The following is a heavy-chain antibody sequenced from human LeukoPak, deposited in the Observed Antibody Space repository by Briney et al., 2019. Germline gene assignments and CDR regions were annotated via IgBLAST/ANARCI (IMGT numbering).Heavy chain of an antibody. D-gene: IGHD5-18*01. V-gene: IGHV3-23*01. CDR2: ISGSGGST. Sequence: GGSLRLSCAASGFTFSSYAMSWVRQAPGKGLELVSAISGSGGSTYYADSVKGRFTISRDNSKNTLYLQMNSLRAEDTAVYYCASDLWLLDYFDYWGQGTLVTVSS. J-gene: IGHJ4*02. CDR1: GFTFSSYA. CDR3: ASDLWLLDYFDY.